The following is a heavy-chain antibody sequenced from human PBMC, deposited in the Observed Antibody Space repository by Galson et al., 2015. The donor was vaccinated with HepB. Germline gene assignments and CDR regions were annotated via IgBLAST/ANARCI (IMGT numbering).Heavy chain of an antibody. J-gene: IGHJ3*01. CDR1: GFTFSSYG. CDR2: ISHNGGAT. Sequence: SLRLSCAASGFTFSSYGMHWVRQAPGKGLEFVSGISHNGGATKFADSVRDRFTISRDNSKNTMYLQMNSLRTEDTAVYYCVKEDILTGYSVGSFHFWGRGTMVTVSS. CDR3: VKEDILTGYSVGSFHF. D-gene: IGHD3-9*01. V-gene: IGHV3-64D*06.